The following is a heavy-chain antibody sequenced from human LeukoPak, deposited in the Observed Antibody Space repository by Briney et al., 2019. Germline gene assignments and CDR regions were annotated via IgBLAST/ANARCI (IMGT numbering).Heavy chain of an antibody. V-gene: IGHV3-74*01. Sequence: GGSLRLSCAASGFTFSSYWMHWVRQAPGKGLVWVSRINSDGSSTSYADSVKGRFTISRDNAKNTLYLQMNSLRAEDTAVYYCARGASIAAAGTLYYFDYWGQGTLVIVSS. CDR2: INSDGSST. J-gene: IGHJ4*02. D-gene: IGHD6-13*01. CDR1: GFTFSSYW. CDR3: ARGASIAAAGTLYYFDY.